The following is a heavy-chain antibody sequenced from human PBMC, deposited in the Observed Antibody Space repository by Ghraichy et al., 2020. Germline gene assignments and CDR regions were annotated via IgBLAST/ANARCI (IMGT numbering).Heavy chain of an antibody. D-gene: IGHD3-16*01. J-gene: IGHJ4*02. CDR3: ARDDTGWGDQFGY. V-gene: IGHV3-7*04. CDR2: IKQDGSDK. CDR1: GFSFSNYW. Sequence: GGSLRLSCAASGFSFSNYWMSWVRQAPGKGLEWVANIKQDGSDKYYVDSVKGRFTISRDNAKNSLYLQMNSLRAEDTAVYYCARDDTGWGDQFGYWGQGPLVTVSS.